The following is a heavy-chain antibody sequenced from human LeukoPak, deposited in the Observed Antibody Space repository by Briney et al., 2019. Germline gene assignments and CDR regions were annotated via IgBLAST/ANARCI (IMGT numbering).Heavy chain of an antibody. V-gene: IGHV4-59*01. Sequence: SETLSLTCTVSGGSISNYYWSWIRQPPGNGLEWIGYISYSGSTSYNPSLQSRVTISVDTSKNEFSLKLSSVTAADTAVYYRARDTAYTDYWGQGALVTVSS. CDR2: ISYSGST. J-gene: IGHJ4*02. CDR1: GGSISNYY. D-gene: IGHD4-11*01. CDR3: ARDTAYTDY.